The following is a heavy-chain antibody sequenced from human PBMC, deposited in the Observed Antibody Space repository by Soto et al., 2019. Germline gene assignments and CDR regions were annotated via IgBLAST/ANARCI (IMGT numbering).Heavy chain of an antibody. CDR1: GYSFSTYS. CDR3: AGGKGMEENYYYHGMDV. J-gene: IGHJ6*02. Sequence: QVQVVQSGAEVKKPGASVEVSCKASGYSFSTYSMHWVRQAPGQGLEWVGWINGANGNTRYSQKLKDRGSISRDTPERTGYMERSSLRSEDTAVYYCAGGKGMEENYYYHGMDVWGPGTTVIVSS. D-gene: IGHD1-1*01. V-gene: IGHV1-3*01. CDR2: INGANGNT.